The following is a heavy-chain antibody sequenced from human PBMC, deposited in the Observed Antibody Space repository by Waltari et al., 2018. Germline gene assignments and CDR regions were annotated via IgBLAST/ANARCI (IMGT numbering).Heavy chain of an antibody. V-gene: IGHV3-48*04. D-gene: IGHD1-20*01. Sequence: EVQLVESGGGLVQPGGSLRLSCAASGFTFSDYSMNWVRQAPGEGLECVSYISATSSTISYADSVKGRFTISRDNARNSLYLQMNSLRAEDTAVYYCARGYKWAFDIWGQGTMVTVSS. CDR1: GFTFSDYS. J-gene: IGHJ3*02. CDR2: ISATSSTI. CDR3: ARGYKWAFDI.